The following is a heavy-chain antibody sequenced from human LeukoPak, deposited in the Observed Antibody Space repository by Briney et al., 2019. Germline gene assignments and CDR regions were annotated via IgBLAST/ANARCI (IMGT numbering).Heavy chain of an antibody. V-gene: IGHV4-34*01. CDR1: GGSFSTYS. J-gene: IGHJ5*02. CDR2: IDHSGST. Sequence: PSETLSLTCAVYGGSFSTYSWSWIRQPPRKGLEWIGEIDHSGSTKYSPSLKSRVAISVDTSKYQFSLNLRSVTAADTAVYYCARGFSPGLRFDPWGQGTLVTVSS. D-gene: IGHD5-12*01. CDR3: ARGFSPGLRFDP.